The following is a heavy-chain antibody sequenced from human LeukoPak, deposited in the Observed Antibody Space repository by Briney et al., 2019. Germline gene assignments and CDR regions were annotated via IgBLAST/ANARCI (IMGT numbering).Heavy chain of an antibody. J-gene: IGHJ6*01. D-gene: IGHD1-26*01. CDR2: IYTSGST. Sequence: SETLSLTCTVSGGSISSYYWSWIRQPAGKGLEWIGRIYTSGSTNYNPSLKSRVTMSVDTSKNQFSLKLSSVTAADTAVYYCAREAVGATTDYYYGMDARGQGTTVTVSS. CDR3: AREAVGATTDYYYGMDA. CDR1: GGSISSYY. V-gene: IGHV4-4*07.